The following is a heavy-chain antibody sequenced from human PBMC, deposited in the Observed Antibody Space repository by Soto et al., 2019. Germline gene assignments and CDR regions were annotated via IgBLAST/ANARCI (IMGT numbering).Heavy chain of an antibody. CDR1: GYTFTSYG. D-gene: IGHD4-17*01. CDR3: ARSGYGDYYFDY. Sequence: QVQLVPSGAEVKKPGASVKVSCKSSGYTFTSYGISWVRHAPGQGLEWMGWISAYNGNTNYAQKLPGRVTMTTDTSTSTAYMGLRSLRSDDTAVYYCARSGYGDYYFDYWGQGTLVTVSS. CDR2: ISAYNGNT. J-gene: IGHJ4*02. V-gene: IGHV1-18*01.